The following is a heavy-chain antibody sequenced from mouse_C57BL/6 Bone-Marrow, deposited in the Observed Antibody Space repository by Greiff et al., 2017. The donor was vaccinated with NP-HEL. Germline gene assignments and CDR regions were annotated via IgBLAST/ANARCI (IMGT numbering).Heavy chain of an antibody. Sequence: VQLQQSGAELARPGASVKLSCTASGYTFTSYGISWVKQRPGQGLEWIGEIYPRSGNTYYNEKFKGKATLTADKSSSTAYMELRSLTSEDSAVYFCARRGDYDWFAYWGQGTLVTVSA. V-gene: IGHV1-81*01. CDR3: ARRGDYDWFAY. CDR2: IYPRSGNT. D-gene: IGHD2-4*01. CDR1: GYTFTSYG. J-gene: IGHJ3*01.